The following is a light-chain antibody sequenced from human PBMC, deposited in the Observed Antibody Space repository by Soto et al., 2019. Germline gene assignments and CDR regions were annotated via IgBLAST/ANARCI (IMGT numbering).Light chain of an antibody. J-gene: IGKJ1*01. Sequence: DTQMTQSPSTLSASVGDRVTITCRASQSISNRLAWYQQKPGKAPKRLIYDASTWESGVPSRFSGSGSGTEFTLTISSLQPDDFAAYYCQQYSSASWTFGLGTKVEI. CDR3: QQYSSASWT. CDR1: QSISNR. CDR2: DAS. V-gene: IGKV1-5*01.